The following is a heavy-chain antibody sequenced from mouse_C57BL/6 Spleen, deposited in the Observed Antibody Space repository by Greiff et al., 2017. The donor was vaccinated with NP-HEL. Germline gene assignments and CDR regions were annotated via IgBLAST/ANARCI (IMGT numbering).Heavy chain of an antibody. Sequence: EVQLQESGPGLVKPSQSLSLTCSVTGYSITSGYYWNWIRQFPGNKLEWMGYISYDGSNNYNPSLNNRISITRDISKNQFFLKLNSVTTEDTATYYCASGNTRYVDYWGQGTTLTVSA. J-gene: IGHJ2*01. CDR1: GYSITSGYY. D-gene: IGHD2-1*01. V-gene: IGHV3-6*01. CDR3: ASGNTRYVDY. CDR2: ISYDGSN.